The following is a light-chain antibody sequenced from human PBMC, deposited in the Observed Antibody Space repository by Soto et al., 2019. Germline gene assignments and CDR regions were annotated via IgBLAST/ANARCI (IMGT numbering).Light chain of an antibody. V-gene: IGKV4-1*01. CDR3: QQYYITPWT. Sequence: DIVMTQSPDSLAVSLGERATINCKSRQSVLYSSNNKNYLAWYQHKPGQPPKLLIYGASTRASGVPDRFSGSGSGTDFTLTISSLQAEDVAAYFCQQYYITPWTFGQGTKVEIK. CDR1: QSVLYSSNNKNY. J-gene: IGKJ1*01. CDR2: GAS.